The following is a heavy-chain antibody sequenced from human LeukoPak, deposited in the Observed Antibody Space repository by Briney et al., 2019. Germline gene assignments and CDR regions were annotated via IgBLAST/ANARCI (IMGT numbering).Heavy chain of an antibody. CDR1: GFSFSNAW. Sequence: GGSLRLSCTASGFSFSNAWVSWVRQAPGKGLEWVGRITSKADGGTRDYAAPVKGRFTISRDDSKNTLYLQMNSLKTEDTAVYYCTWNYKDYWGQGTLVTVSS. CDR3: TWNYKDY. CDR2: ITSKADGGTR. D-gene: IGHD1-7*01. V-gene: IGHV3-15*01. J-gene: IGHJ4*02.